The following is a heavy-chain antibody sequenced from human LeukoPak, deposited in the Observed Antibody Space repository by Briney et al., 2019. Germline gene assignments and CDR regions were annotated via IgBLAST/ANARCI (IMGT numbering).Heavy chain of an antibody. CDR1: GFTFSSYA. J-gene: IGHJ1*01. V-gene: IGHV3-23*01. Sequence: PGGSLRLSCAASGFTFSSYAMSWVRQAPGKGLEWVSAISGSGGSTYYADSVKGRFTISRDNSKNTLYLQMNSLRAEDTAVYYCAKHALDSSGYYLGEYFQHWGQGTLVTVSS. D-gene: IGHD3-22*01. CDR3: AKHALDSSGYYLGEYFQH. CDR2: ISGSGGST.